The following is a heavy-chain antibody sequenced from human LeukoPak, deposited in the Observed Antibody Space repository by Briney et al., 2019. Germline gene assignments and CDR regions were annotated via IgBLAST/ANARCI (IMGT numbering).Heavy chain of an antibody. Sequence: SETLSLTCTVSGGSISSYYWSWIRRPPGKGLECIGDIYYSGRTNYNPSLKSRVTISVDTSKNQFSLKLSSVTAADTAVYYCAREKSSSVVITNAAFDIWGQGTMVTVSS. CDR3: AREKSSSVVITNAAFDI. CDR1: GGSISSYY. J-gene: IGHJ3*02. CDR2: IYYSGRT. V-gene: IGHV4-59*01. D-gene: IGHD3-22*01.